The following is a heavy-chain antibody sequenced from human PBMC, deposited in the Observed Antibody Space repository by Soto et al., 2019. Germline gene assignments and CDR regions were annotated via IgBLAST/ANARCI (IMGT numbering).Heavy chain of an antibody. CDR2: IYYTGSV. CDR3: ADCLRVGRKFDP. J-gene: IGHJ5*02. CDR1: GGSITSGSFY. V-gene: IGHV4-31*03. Sequence: SETLSLTCNVSGGSITSGSFYWNWIRQHPGKGLEWIGYIYYTGSVSYNPSLESRLTISLDMSKNQFSLKLSSVTAADTAVYYCADCLRVGRKFDPWGQGTLVTVSS. D-gene: IGHD2-21*02.